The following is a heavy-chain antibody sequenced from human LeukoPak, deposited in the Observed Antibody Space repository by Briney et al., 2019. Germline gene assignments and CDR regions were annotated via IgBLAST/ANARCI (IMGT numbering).Heavy chain of an antibody. CDR1: GGTFSSYA. Sequence: GSSVKVSCKASGGTFSSYAISWVRQAPGQGLEWMGGIIPIFGTANYAQKFQGRVTITADKSTSTAYMELSSLRSEDTAVYYCASLDKGNDVVFDYWGQGTLVTVSS. D-gene: IGHD1-1*01. V-gene: IGHV1-69*06. CDR2: IIPIFGTA. CDR3: ASLDKGNDVVFDY. J-gene: IGHJ4*02.